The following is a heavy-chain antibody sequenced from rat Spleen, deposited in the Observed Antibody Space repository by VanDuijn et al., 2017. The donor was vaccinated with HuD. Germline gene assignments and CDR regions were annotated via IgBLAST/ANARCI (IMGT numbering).Heavy chain of an antibody. J-gene: IGHJ2*01. CDR3: ARRHYGYTDYFDY. CDR2: VIYDGTST. CDR1: GFTFSDYA. Sequence: EVQLVESDGGLVQPGRSLKLSCAASGFTFSDYAMARVRQAPKKGLEWVATVIYDGTSTYYRDSVKGRFTVSRDNAKSTLYLQMDSLRSEDTATYYCARRHYGYTDYFDYWGQGVMVTVSS. V-gene: IGHV5-17*01. D-gene: IGHD1-9*01.